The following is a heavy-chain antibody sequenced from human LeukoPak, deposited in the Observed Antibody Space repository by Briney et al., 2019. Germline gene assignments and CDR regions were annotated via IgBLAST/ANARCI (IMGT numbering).Heavy chain of an antibody. D-gene: IGHD3-10*01. J-gene: IGHJ4*02. V-gene: IGHV1-18*01. CDR3: ARDISYYGSGSSSDY. CDR1: GYTFTSYG. CDR2: ISAYNGNT. Sequence: GASVKVSCKASGYTFTSYGISWVRQAPGQGLEWMGWISAYNGNTNYAQKLQGRVTMTTDTSTSTAYMELRSLRSDGTAVYYCARDISYYGSGSSSDYWGQGTLVTVSS.